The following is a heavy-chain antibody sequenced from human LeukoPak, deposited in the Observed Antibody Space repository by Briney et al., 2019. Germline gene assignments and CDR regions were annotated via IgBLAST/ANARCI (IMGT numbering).Heavy chain of an antibody. J-gene: IGHJ6*03. Sequence: SETLSLTCAVSGYSISSGYYWGWIRQPPGKGLEWIGSIYHSGSTYYNPSLKSRVTISVDTSKNQFSLKLSSVTAADTAVYYCARRWNYGRNYYIDVWGKGATVSVSS. V-gene: IGHV4-38-2*01. CDR3: ARRWNYGRNYYIDV. CDR1: GYSISSGYY. CDR2: IYHSGST. D-gene: IGHD1-7*01.